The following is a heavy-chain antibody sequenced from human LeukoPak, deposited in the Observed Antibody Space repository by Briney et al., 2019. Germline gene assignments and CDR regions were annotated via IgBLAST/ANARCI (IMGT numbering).Heavy chain of an antibody. CDR2: IWYDGSNK. V-gene: IGHV3-33*01. J-gene: IGHJ4*02. D-gene: IGHD3-10*01. CDR3: AATPPYGSGSYYNY. Sequence: GGSLRLSCAASGFTFSSYGMHWVRQAPGKGLEWVAVIWYDGSNKYYADSVQGRFTISRDNSKNTLYLQMNSLRAEDTAVYYCAATPPYGSGSYYNYCGQGTLVTVSS. CDR1: GFTFSSYG.